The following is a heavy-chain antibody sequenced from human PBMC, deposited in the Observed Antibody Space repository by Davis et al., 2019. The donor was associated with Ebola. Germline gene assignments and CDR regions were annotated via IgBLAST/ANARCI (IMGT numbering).Heavy chain of an antibody. D-gene: IGHD3-22*01. Sequence: GESLKISCAASGFTFSSYSMNWVRQAPGKGLEWVSSISSSSSYIYYADSVKGRFTISRDNAKNSLYLQMNSLRAEDTAVYYCARGPLDYYDSSGSFDYWGQGTLVTVSS. J-gene: IGHJ4*02. V-gene: IGHV3-21*01. CDR3: ARGPLDYYDSSGSFDY. CDR1: GFTFSSYS. CDR2: ISSSSSYI.